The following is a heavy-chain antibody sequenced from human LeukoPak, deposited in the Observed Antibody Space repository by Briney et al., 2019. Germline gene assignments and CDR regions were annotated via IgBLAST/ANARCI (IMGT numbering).Heavy chain of an antibody. CDR3: ARLRLFPDYFDY. D-gene: IGHD3-10*02. V-gene: IGHV4-59*01. CDR2: ISYSGST. CDR1: GISISSYY. J-gene: IGHJ4*02. Sequence: SETLSLTCTVSGISISSYYWSWIRQPPGKGLEWIGYISYSGSTKYIPSLKSRVTISVDTSKNQFSLKLSSVTAADTAVYYCARLRLFPDYFDYWGQGTLVTVSS.